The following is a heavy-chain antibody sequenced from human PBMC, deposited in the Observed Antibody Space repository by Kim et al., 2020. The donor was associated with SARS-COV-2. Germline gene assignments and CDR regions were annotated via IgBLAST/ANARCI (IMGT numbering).Heavy chain of an antibody. CDR3: ARTRTVTTSESYY. D-gene: IGHD4-17*01. V-gene: IGHV1-2*02. Sequence: YAQKVQGRVTMTRDTSISPAYMELSRLRSDDTAVYYCARTRTVTTSESYYWGQGTLVTVSS. J-gene: IGHJ4*02.